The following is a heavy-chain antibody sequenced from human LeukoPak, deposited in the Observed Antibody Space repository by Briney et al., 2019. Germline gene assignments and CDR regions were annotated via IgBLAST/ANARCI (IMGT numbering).Heavy chain of an antibody. D-gene: IGHD4-17*01. CDR1: GFTFSSYS. J-gene: IGHJ4*02. CDR3: ARDPDGDYDFDY. CDR2: ISSTSSHI. Sequence: GGSLRLSCVASGFTFSSYSMNWVRQAPGKGLEWVSCISSTSSHIYYADSVRGRFTISRDNAKNSVYLQMNSLRAEDTAVYYCARDPDGDYDFDYWGQGTLVTVSS. V-gene: IGHV3-21*01.